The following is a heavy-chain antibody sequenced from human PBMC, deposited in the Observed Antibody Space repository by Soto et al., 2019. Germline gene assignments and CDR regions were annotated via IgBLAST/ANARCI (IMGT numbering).Heavy chain of an antibody. CDR2: IYYSGST. J-gene: IGHJ6*03. Sequence: PSETLSLTCTVSGGSISSYYWSWIRQPPGKGLEWIGYIYYSGSTNYNPSLKSRVTISVDTSKNQFSLKLSSVTAADTAVYYCARGTELRFLEWLLYDYYYYMDVWGKGTTVTVSS. CDR3: ARGTELRFLEWLLYDYYYYMDV. D-gene: IGHD3-3*01. CDR1: GGSISSYY. V-gene: IGHV4-59*08.